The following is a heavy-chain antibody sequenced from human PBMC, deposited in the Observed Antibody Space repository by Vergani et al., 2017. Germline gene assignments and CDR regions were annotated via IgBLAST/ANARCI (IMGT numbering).Heavy chain of an antibody. CDR3: ARASWWVAQIYRTGTTYWFDP. CDR1: GFPFTSSA. V-gene: IGHV1-58*01. J-gene: IGHJ5*02. D-gene: IGHD1-7*01. Sequence: QLVQSGPEVKKPGTSVKVSCKASGFPFTSSAVQWVRQARGQRLEWIGWIVVGSGTTNYAQKFQERVTITRAMSTSTAYLELSSLRSEDTAVYYCARASWWVAQIYRTGTTYWFDPWGQGTLVTVSS. CDR2: IVVGSGTT.